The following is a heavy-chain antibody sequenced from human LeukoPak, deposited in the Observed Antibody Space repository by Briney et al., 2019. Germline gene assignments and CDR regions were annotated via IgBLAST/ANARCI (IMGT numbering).Heavy chain of an antibody. J-gene: IGHJ4*02. V-gene: IGHV3-33*01. Sequence: GRSLRLSCAASGFTFSSYGMHWVRQAPGKGLEWVAVIWYDGSNKYYADSVKGRFTISRDNSKNTLYLQMNSLRAEDTAVYYCASSYYGSGSYPPGVDYWGQGTLVTVSS. D-gene: IGHD3-10*01. CDR3: ASSYYGSGSYPPGVDY. CDR2: IWYDGSNK. CDR1: GFTFSSYG.